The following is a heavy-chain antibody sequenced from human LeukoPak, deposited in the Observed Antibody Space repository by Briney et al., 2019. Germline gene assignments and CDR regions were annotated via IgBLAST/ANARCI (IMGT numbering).Heavy chain of an antibody. CDR2: ISFSSTTI. J-gene: IGHJ4*02. D-gene: IGHD4-11*01. CDR1: GFSFDTYS. CDR3: ARVPHDYSDYVAY. Sequence: GGTLRLSCAASGFSFDTYSMNWFRQAPGKGLEWVAYISFSSTTIFYADFVKGRFTISRDNAQNSLYLQMSSLRAEDTAVYFCARVPHDYSDYVAYWGQGTLVTVYS. V-gene: IGHV3-48*04.